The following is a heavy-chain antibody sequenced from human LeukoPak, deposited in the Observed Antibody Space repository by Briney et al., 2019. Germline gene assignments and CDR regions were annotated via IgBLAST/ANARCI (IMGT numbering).Heavy chain of an antibody. CDR1: GXTFSSYA. D-gene: IGHD1-26*01. J-gene: IGHJ4*02. Sequence: GGSLRLSCAASGXTFSSYAMSWVRQAPGKGLEWVSAISGSGGSTYYADSVKGRFTISRDNSKNTLYLQMNSLRSEDTAVHYCASSPYSGSYYVAGYFDYWGQGTLVTVSS. CDR2: ISGSGGST. V-gene: IGHV3-23*01. CDR3: ASSPYSGSYYVAGYFDY.